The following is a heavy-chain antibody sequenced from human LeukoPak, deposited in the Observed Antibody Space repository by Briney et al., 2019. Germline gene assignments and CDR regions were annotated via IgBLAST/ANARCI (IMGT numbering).Heavy chain of an antibody. D-gene: IGHD3-22*01. V-gene: IGHV4-59*01. Sequence: PSETLSLTCSVSGGSISSYYWSWIRQPPGKGLEWIGYIHYSGSTNYNSSLKSRVTISVDTSKNQFSPTLYSVTAADTAVYYCARVPTYYYDSSGPPGGMDVWGQGTTVTVSS. CDR2: IHYSGST. CDR3: ARVPTYYYDSSGPPGGMDV. J-gene: IGHJ6*02. CDR1: GGSISSYY.